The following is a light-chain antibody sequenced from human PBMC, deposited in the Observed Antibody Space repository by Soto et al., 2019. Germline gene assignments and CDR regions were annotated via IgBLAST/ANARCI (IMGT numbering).Light chain of an antibody. CDR1: QSVSSY. Sequence: EIVLTQSPATLSLSPGERATLSCRASQSVSSYLAWYKQKPGQPPRLLIFDASNRATGIPARFSGSGSGTDFTLTISSLEPEDFAVYYCQQRSNWPPLTFGGGTKVEIK. CDR3: QQRSNWPPLT. V-gene: IGKV3-11*01. CDR2: DAS. J-gene: IGKJ4*01.